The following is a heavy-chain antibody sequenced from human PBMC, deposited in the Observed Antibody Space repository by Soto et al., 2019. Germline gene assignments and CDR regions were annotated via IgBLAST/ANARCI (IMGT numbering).Heavy chain of an antibody. Sequence: GGSLRLSCAASGFTFSGSAMHRVRQASGKGLEWVGRIRSKANSYATAYAASVKGRFTISRDDSKNTAYLQMNSLKTEDTAVYYCTRQPRQQLVAVGDYWGQGTLVTVSS. V-gene: IGHV3-73*01. CDR3: TRQPRQQLVAVGDY. CDR1: GFTFSGSA. CDR2: IRSKANSYAT. D-gene: IGHD6-13*01. J-gene: IGHJ4*02.